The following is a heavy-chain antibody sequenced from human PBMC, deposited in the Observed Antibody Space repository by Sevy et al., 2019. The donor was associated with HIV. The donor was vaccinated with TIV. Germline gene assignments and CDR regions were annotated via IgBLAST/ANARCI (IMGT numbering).Heavy chain of an antibody. CDR1: GDSVSSGSYY. V-gene: IGHV4-61*01. Sequence: SETLSLTCTVSGDSVSSGSYYWSWIRQPPGKGLEWIGYIYYSGSTNHNPSLKRRVTISVDTSKNQFSLKLNSVTAADTAVYYCASVRGGYSGFGGFDYWGQRTLVTVSS. J-gene: IGHJ4*02. D-gene: IGHD5-12*01. CDR2: IYYSGST. CDR3: ASVRGGYSGFGGFDY.